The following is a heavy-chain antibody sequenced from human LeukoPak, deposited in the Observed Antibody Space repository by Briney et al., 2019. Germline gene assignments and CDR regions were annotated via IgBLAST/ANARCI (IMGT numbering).Heavy chain of an antibody. CDR2: ISAYNGNT. CDR1: GYTFTSYG. Sequence: ASVKVSCKASGYTFTSYGISWVRQAPGQGLEWMGWISAYNGNTNYAQKLQGRVTMTTDTSTSTAYMELRSLRSDDTAVYYCARNESPRGSYFPYYYYGMDVWGQGTTVTVSS. CDR3: ARNESPRGSYFPYYYYGMDV. V-gene: IGHV1-18*01. D-gene: IGHD1-26*01. J-gene: IGHJ6*02.